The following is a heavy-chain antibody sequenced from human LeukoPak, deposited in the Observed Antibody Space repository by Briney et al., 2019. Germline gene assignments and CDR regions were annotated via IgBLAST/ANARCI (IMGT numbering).Heavy chain of an antibody. Sequence: SETLSLTCTVSGGSISSYYWSWIRQPAGKGLEWIGRIYYSGSTNYNPSLKSRVTISVDTSKNQFSLKLSSVTAADTAVYYCARDLAVGGILDYWGQGTLVTVSS. J-gene: IGHJ4*02. CDR2: IYYSGST. CDR3: ARDLAVGGILDY. D-gene: IGHD2-15*01. CDR1: GGSISSYY. V-gene: IGHV4-4*07.